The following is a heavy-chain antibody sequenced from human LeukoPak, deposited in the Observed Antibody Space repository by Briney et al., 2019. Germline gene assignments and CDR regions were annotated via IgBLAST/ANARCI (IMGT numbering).Heavy chain of an antibody. V-gene: IGHV4-31*03. J-gene: IGHJ5*02. CDR2: IYYSGST. CDR3: ARGDGGYDILTGYYLGWFDP. CDR1: GGSISSGGYY. D-gene: IGHD3-9*01. Sequence: SQTLSLTCTVSGGSISSGGYYRSWIRQHPGKGLEWIGYIYYSGSTYYNPSLKSRATISVDTSKNQFSLKLSSVTAADAAVYYCARGDGGYDILTGYYLGWFDPWGQGTLVTVSS.